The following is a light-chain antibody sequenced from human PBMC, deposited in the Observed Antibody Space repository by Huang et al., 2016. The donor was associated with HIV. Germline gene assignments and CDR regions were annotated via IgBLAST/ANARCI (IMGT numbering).Light chain of an antibody. CDR2: DSS. J-gene: IGKJ5*01. CDR3: QQSYSMPIT. Sequence: DIQVTQSPSSLSASVGDRVTITCRASQPIKTYLNWYQQKPGKAPKLLIYDSSTLQSGVPSSFSGSGSGTDFTLTISSLQPEDFATYYCQQSYSMPITFGLGTRLEI. V-gene: IGKV1-39*01. CDR1: QPIKTY.